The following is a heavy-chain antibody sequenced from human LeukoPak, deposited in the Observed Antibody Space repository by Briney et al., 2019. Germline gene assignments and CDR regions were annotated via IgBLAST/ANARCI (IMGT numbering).Heavy chain of an antibody. V-gene: IGHV3-74*01. Sequence: GGSLRLSCAASGFTFSSYWMHWVRQAPGKGLVWVSRINTDGSSTSYADSVKGRFTISRDNAKNTLYLQMNSLRAEDTAVYYCASGFRCSSTSCYGIIGAFDIWGQGTMVTVSS. CDR1: GFTFSSYW. CDR3: ASGFRCSSTSCYGIIGAFDI. CDR2: INTDGSST. J-gene: IGHJ3*02. D-gene: IGHD2-2*01.